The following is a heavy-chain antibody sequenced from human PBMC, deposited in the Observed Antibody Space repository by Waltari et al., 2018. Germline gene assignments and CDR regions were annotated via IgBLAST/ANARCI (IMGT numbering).Heavy chain of an antibody. CDR1: GFPFSSYA. CDR2: ISGSGGST. J-gene: IGHJ4*02. CDR3: AKDRADYGDPPDY. Sequence: EVQLLESGGGLVQPGGSLIPSCAPSGFPFSSYAMHWVRQAPGKGLEWVSAISGSGGSTYYADSVKGRFTISRDNSKNTLYLQMNSLRAEDTAVYYCAKDRADYGDPPDYWGQGTLVTVSS. V-gene: IGHV3-23*01. D-gene: IGHD4-17*01.